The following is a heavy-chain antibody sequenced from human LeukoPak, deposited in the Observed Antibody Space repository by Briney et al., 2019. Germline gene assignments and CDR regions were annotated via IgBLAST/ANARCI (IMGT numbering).Heavy chain of an antibody. J-gene: IGHJ4*02. D-gene: IGHD2-15*01. CDR1: GGSFSGYY. V-gene: IGHV4-34*01. Sequence: SETLSLTCAVYGGSFSGYYWSWIRQPPGKGLEWIGEINHSGSTNYNPSLKSRVTISVDTSKNQFSLKLSSVTAADTAVYYCARGLRYCSSTSCYSGYCSGGSCYSNFDYWGQGTPVTVSS. CDR2: INHSGST. CDR3: ARGLRYCSSTSCYSGYCSGGSCYSNFDY.